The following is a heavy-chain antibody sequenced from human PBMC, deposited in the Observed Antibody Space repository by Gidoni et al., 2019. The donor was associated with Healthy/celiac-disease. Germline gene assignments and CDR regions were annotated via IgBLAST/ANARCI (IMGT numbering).Heavy chain of an antibody. CDR2: INWNGGST. D-gene: IGHD1-1*01. CDR3: ARERATGWFDP. V-gene: IGHV3-20*01. J-gene: IGHJ5*02. CDR1: GFTFDDYG. Sequence: VQLVESGGGVVRPGGSLTLSCAAPGFTFDDYGRSWVRQAPGRGLDWVAGINWNGGSTGYADSVKGRFTISRDNAKNSLYLQMNSLRAEDTAWYHCARERATGWFDPWGQGTLVTVSS.